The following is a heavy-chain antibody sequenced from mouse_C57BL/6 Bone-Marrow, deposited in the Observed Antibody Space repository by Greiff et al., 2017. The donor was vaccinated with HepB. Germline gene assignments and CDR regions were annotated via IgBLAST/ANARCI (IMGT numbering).Heavy chain of an antibody. CDR1: GFNIKDDY. CDR2: IDPENGDT. Sequence: EVQLQQSGAELVRPGASVKLSCTASGFNIKDDYMHWVKQRPEQGLEWIGWIDPENGDTEYASKFQGKATITADTSSNTAYLQLSSLTSEDTAVYYCSDGVLRGFAYWGQGTLVTVSA. J-gene: IGHJ3*01. D-gene: IGHD1-1*01. CDR3: SDGVLRGFAY. V-gene: IGHV14-4*01.